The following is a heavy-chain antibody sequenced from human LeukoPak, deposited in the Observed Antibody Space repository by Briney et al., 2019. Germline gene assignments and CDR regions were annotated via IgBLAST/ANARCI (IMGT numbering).Heavy chain of an antibody. CDR1: GFIVSSKY. Sequence: GGSLRLSCAASGFIVSSKYMSWVRQAPGKGLEWVSVIYSGGSTYYAASVEGRFTISRDNSRNTVYLQMNSLRVEDTAVYYCARAGPIDYWGQGTLVTVSS. V-gene: IGHV3-53*01. J-gene: IGHJ4*02. CDR2: IYSGGST. CDR3: ARAGPIDY.